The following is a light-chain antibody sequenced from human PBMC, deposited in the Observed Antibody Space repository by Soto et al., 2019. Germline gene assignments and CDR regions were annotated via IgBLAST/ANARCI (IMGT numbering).Light chain of an antibody. CDR3: HQYNNWPRST. CDR2: AAS. J-gene: IGKJ1*01. CDR1: QSVSSN. V-gene: IGKV3-15*01. Sequence: EIVMTQSPATLSVSPGERATLSCRASQSVSSNLAWYQQKPGQAPRLLIYAASTRATGIPARFSGSASVAELAVAISSLPSEDFALYYCHQYNNWPRSTLGHRTLVDIK.